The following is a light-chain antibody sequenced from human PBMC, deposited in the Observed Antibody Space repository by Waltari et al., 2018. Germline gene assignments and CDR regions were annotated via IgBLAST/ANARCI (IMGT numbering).Light chain of an antibody. CDR1: QSVSSN. J-gene: IGKJ2*01. CDR3: QQYYKTPPT. V-gene: IGKV3-15*01. CDR2: EAS. Sequence: EIVMTQSPATLSLSPGERATLSCRASQSVSSNLAWYQQKPGQAPRLLIFEASTRATGIPARFSGSGSGTEFTLTINSVQAEDVAVYYCQQYYKTPPTFGRGTKLEI.